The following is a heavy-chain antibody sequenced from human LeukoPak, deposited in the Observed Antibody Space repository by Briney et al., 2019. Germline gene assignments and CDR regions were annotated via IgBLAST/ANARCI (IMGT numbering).Heavy chain of an antibody. J-gene: IGHJ4*02. V-gene: IGHV3-7*01. CDR1: AFAVSSYW. D-gene: IGHD3-22*01. CDR3: ARGANYYDNRGENYFNY. Sequence: PGRSLRPSCAPAAFAVSSYWVSSVSQAAGKWLGWVANIKRDGRDTYYVDSVKGRFSISRDNTNNSLYLQLNSLRGEDTAVYYCARGANYYDNRGENYFNYWGQGTLVTVSS. CDR2: IKRDGRDT.